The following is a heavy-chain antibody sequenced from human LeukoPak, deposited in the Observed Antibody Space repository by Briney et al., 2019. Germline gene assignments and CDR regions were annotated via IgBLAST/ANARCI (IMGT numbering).Heavy chain of an antibody. CDR1: GFTFSSYT. CDR3: ARERQQLDEIYFDY. V-gene: IGHV3-21*01. Sequence: PGGSLRLSCAASGFTFSSYTMHWVRQAPGKGLEWVSCITSSSTYIYYGDSVKGRFTISRDNAKNSLYLQMDSLRAEDTAVYYCARERQQLDEIYFDYWGQGILVTVSS. CDR2: ITSSSTYI. D-gene: IGHD6-13*01. J-gene: IGHJ4*02.